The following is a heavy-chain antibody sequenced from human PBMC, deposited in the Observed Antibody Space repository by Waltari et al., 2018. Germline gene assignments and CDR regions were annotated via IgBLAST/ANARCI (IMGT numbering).Heavy chain of an antibody. CDR2: ISYNGAT. CDR3: ATYIGASLGTAAFDV. D-gene: IGHD5-12*01. J-gene: IGHJ3*01. Sequence: QLQLQESGPGLVTPSETLSLTFSGSVVSITTNRHYWGWVRQPPGQGLERLWTISYNGATYSSPSLSSRVTIFRDTSKKQLSLKLGSVTAADTAFYYCATYIGASLGTAAFDVWGQGTMVTVSS. CDR1: VVSITTNRHY. V-gene: IGHV4-39*01.